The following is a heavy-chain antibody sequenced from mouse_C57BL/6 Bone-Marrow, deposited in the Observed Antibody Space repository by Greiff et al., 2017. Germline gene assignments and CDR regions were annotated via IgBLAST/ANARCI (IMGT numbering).Heavy chain of an antibody. V-gene: IGHV1-64*01. D-gene: IGHD1-1*01. Sequence: QVQLQQSGAELVKPGASVKLSCKASGYTFTSYWMHWVKQRPGQGLEWIGMIHPNSGSTNYNEKFKSKATLTVDKSSSTAYMQLSSLTSEDSAVYYCARTRPYYGSGNSYYFGYWGQGTTLTVSS. CDR3: ARTRPYYGSGNSYYFGY. CDR2: IHPNSGST. CDR1: GYTFTSYW. J-gene: IGHJ2*01.